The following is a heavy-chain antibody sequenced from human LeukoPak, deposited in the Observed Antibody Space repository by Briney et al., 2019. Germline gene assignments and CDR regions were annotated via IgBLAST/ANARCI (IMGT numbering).Heavy chain of an antibody. Sequence: PGGALRLSCAASGFTFSDYYMSWMRQAPRRGVEWVLCISSSNRYTHYADSVKGRFSISRDNAKNSLYLQMNSLRAEDTAVYYCASKDGNYWGQGTMVNVSS. CDR1: GFTFSDYY. CDR3: ASKDGNY. J-gene: IGHJ4*02. V-gene: IGHV3-11*06. CDR2: ISSSNRYT.